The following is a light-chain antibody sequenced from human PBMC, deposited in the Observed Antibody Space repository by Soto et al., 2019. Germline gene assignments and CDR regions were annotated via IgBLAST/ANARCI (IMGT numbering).Light chain of an antibody. V-gene: IGLV2-14*01. J-gene: IGLJ1*01. CDR2: EVS. CDR3: STYTTGRPLV. CDR1: SSDVGDYKY. Sequence: QSVLTQPASVSGSPGQSITISCTGTSSDVGDYKYVSWYQRHPGKAPKALIYEVSNRPSGVSNRFSGSKSGNTASLSISGLQAEDEADYYCSTYTTGRPLVFGPGTKLTVL.